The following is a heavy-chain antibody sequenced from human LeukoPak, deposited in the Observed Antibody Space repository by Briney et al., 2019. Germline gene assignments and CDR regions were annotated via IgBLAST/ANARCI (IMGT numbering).Heavy chain of an antibody. D-gene: IGHD2-2*02. CDR3: ARVNRGYCSSTSCYIAYSFDY. V-gene: IGHV4-59*01. Sequence: PSETLSLTCTVSGGSISSYYWSWIRQPPGKGLEWIGYIYYSGSTNNNPSLKSRVTISVDTSKNQFSLKLSSVTAADTAVYYCARVNRGYCSSTSCYIAYSFDYWGQGTLVTVSS. CDR1: GGSISSYY. CDR2: IYYSGST. J-gene: IGHJ4*02.